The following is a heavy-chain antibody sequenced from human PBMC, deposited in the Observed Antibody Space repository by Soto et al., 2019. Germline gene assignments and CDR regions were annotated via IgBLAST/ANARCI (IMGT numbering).Heavy chain of an antibody. Sequence: SETLSLTCTVSGDSTINSYWSWIRQAPGKGPEWLGYLSYNGGTNHNPSLQGRATMSVDTSQNRFSLNLNSVTAADTAVYHCAKNQGVELVPLATVDWFDPWGQGSVVTVSS. D-gene: IGHD1-26*01. V-gene: IGHV4-59*13. CDR3: AKNQGVELVPLATVDWFDP. J-gene: IGHJ5*02. CDR2: LSYNGGT. CDR1: GDSTINSY.